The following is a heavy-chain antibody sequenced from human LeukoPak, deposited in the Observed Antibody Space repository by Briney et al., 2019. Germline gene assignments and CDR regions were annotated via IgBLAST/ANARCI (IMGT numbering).Heavy chain of an antibody. CDR3: ASWAWRGRWSIRGDAFDI. V-gene: IGHV1-2*06. Sequence: GASVKVSCKASGYTFTGYYMHWVRQAPGQGLEWMGRINLNSGGTNYAQKFQGRVTMTRDTSISTAYMELSRLRSDDTAVYCCASWAWRGRWSIRGDAFDIWGQGTMVTVSS. D-gene: IGHD4-23*01. CDR1: GYTFTGYY. CDR2: INLNSGGT. J-gene: IGHJ3*02.